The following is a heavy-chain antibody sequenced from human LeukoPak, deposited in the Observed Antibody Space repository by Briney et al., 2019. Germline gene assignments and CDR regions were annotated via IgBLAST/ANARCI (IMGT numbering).Heavy chain of an antibody. J-gene: IGHJ4*02. CDR2: ISGSGGNT. CDR1: GFIFSSYA. Sequence: PGGYLRLSCAASGFIFSSYAMSWVRQAPGKGLEWVSGISGSGGNTSYADSVKGRFTISRDNSKSTLSLQMNSLRAEDTAVYYCAKEMGVVLMVYALDYWGQGNLVTVSS. V-gene: IGHV3-23*01. D-gene: IGHD2-8*01. CDR3: AKEMGVVLMVYALDY.